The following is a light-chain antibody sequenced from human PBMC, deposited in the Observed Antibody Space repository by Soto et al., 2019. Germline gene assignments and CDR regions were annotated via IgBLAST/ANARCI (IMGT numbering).Light chain of an antibody. CDR2: GAS. CDR1: QSVSSSY. V-gene: IGKV3-20*01. Sequence: EIVLTQSPGTLSLSPGERATLSCRASQSVSSSYLAWYQQKPGQAPRLLIYGASSRATGIPDRFSGSGSGTDFTLTISRLEPEDFAVYSCQQYGNSPPYTFGHGTKLDIK. CDR3: QQYGNSPPYT. J-gene: IGKJ2*01.